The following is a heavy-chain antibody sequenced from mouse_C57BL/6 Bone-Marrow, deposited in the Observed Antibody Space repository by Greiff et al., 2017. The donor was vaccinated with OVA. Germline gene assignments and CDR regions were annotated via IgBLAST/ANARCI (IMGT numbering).Heavy chain of an antibody. V-gene: IGHV1-64*01. CDR1: GYTFTSYW. CDR3: ARNYYGSSLAMDY. Sequence: QVQLKQPGAELVKPGASVKLSCKASGYTFTSYWMHWVKQRPGQGLEWIGMIHPNSGSTNYNEKFKSKATLTVDKSSSTAYIPLSSLTSENSAVYYCARNYYGSSLAMDYWGQGTSVTVSS. J-gene: IGHJ4*01. D-gene: IGHD1-1*01. CDR2: IHPNSGST.